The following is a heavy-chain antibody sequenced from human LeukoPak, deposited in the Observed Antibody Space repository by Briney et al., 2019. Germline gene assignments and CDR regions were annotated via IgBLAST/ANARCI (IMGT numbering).Heavy chain of an antibody. CDR3: ATLGAGGSYPPFDY. Sequence: GASVKVSCKASGYTFTGYYMHWVRQAPGQGLEWMGWINPNSGGTNYAQKFQGRVTMTRDTSISTAYMELSRLRSDDTAVYYCATLGAGGSYPPFDYWGQGTLVTVSS. CDR2: INPNSGGT. D-gene: IGHD1-26*01. V-gene: IGHV1-2*02. J-gene: IGHJ4*02. CDR1: GYTFTGYY.